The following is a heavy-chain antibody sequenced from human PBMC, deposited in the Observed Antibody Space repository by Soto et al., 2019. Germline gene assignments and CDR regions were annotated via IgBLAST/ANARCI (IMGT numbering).Heavy chain of an antibody. Sequence: SETLSLTCIVSGGSIISSSYSWALIRQPPGKGLEWIGTMYYGVNTYYNPSLESRVTISVDTSKNQFSLELSSVTAADTAVYYCARVEERGGVLAHWGQGTLVTVSS. D-gene: IGHD3-16*01. CDR1: GGSIISSSYS. V-gene: IGHV4-39*01. CDR2: MYYGVNT. CDR3: ARVEERGGVLAH. J-gene: IGHJ4*02.